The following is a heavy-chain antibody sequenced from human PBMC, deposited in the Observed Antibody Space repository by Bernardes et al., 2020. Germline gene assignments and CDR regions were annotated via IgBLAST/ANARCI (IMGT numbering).Heavy chain of an antibody. V-gene: IGHV3-30*18. Sequence: GGSLRLSCAASGFTFTNYGMHWVRQAPGKGLEWVSLTSYDGSNKYYADSVQGRFTISRDNSKNTLYLQMNSLRAEDTAVYYCAKDLGGLGDDAFDVWGQGTMVTVSS. J-gene: IGHJ3*01. D-gene: IGHD3-10*01. CDR3: AKDLGGLGDDAFDV. CDR1: GFTFTNYG. CDR2: TSYDGSNK.